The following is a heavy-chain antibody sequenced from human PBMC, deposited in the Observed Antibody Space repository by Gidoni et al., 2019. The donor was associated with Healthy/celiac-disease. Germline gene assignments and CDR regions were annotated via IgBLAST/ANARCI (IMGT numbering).Heavy chain of an antibody. CDR3: ASATWARMYYDISGYPNWCDP. CDR2: IYDRGST. Sequence: VQLQESGPALVKPSQILSLTCTLHGCFFSTYYWRWTRQSPGTGLEWIGYIYDRGSTNYNHSLKRRITMSVDTSKNQSSLKLSSVTAADTAVYYCASATWARMYYDISGYPNWCDPWGQGTLFTFSS. CDR1: GCFFSTYY. J-gene: IGHJ5*02. V-gene: IGHV4-59*01. D-gene: IGHD3-9*01.